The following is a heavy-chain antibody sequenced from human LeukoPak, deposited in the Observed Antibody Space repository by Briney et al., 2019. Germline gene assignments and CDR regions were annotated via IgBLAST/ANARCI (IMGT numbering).Heavy chain of an antibody. Sequence: GGSLRPSCAASGFSFSGSGMHWVRQASGKGLEWVGHIRSQADSYATVYGASVKGRFTITRDDSENTAYLQMNSLKTEDTAVYYCASFPSGSYSAYWGQGTLVTVSS. J-gene: IGHJ4*02. V-gene: IGHV3-73*01. CDR3: ASFPSGSYSAY. CDR2: IRSQADSYAT. D-gene: IGHD1-26*01. CDR1: GFSFSGSG.